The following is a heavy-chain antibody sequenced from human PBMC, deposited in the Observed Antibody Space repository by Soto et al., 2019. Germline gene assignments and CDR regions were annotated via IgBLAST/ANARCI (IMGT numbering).Heavy chain of an antibody. CDR1: GFTFKTYD. Sequence: GGSLRLAXVASGFTFKTYDMYWVRQVPGQGLEWVSGIGTLRDTYYSASVAGRFTVSRENGRNSLYLQMNSLRAGDSGIYFCARGRSNDFSSSPPPRFDPWGRGTLVTVSS. V-gene: IGHV3-13*01. J-gene: IGHJ5*02. CDR2: IGTLRDT. D-gene: IGHD2-21*02. CDR3: ARGRSNDFSSSPPPRFDP.